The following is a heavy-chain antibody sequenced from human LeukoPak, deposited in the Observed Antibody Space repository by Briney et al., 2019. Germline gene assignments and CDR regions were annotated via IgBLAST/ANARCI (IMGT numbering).Heavy chain of an antibody. CDR1: GYTFSSYV. Sequence: ASVKVSCKASGYTFSSYVMHWVRQAPGQSLEWMGWINAGNGNTEYGQKLQGRVTITRDTSASTAYMELNSLRSEDTAVYYCARDTFGTSRPIEYWGQGTLVTVSS. D-gene: IGHD2/OR15-2a*01. V-gene: IGHV1-3*01. J-gene: IGHJ4*02. CDR2: INAGNGNT. CDR3: ARDTFGTSRPIEY.